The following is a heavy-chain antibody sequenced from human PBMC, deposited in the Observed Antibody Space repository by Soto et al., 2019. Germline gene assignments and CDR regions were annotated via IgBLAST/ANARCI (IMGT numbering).Heavy chain of an antibody. CDR3: AKDQMIVVVTTFDY. D-gene: IGHD3-22*01. CDR2: ISGSGGCT. J-gene: IGHJ4*02. CDR1: GFTFSSYA. Sequence: EVQLLESGGGLVQPGGSLRLSCAASGFTFSSYAMSWVRQAPGMGLEWVSAISGSGGCTYYEASVKGRFTISRDNSKNRLYLQMNSLRAEDTAVYYCAKDQMIVVVTTFDYWGQGTLVTVSS. V-gene: IGHV3-23*01.